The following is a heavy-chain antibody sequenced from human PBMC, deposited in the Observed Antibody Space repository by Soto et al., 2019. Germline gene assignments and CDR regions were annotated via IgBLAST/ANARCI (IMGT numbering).Heavy chain of an antibody. V-gene: IGHV3-73*02. CDR2: IRSKANSYAT. D-gene: IGHD2-21*02. Sequence: EVQLVESGGGLVQPGGSLKLSCAASGFTFSGSAMHWVRQASGKGLEWVGRIRSKANSYATAYAASVKGRFTISRDDSKNTAYLQMNSLKTEDTAVYYCTRGGDSHYYYGMDVWGPGTTVTVSS. CDR1: GFTFSGSA. CDR3: TRGGDSHYYYGMDV. J-gene: IGHJ6*02.